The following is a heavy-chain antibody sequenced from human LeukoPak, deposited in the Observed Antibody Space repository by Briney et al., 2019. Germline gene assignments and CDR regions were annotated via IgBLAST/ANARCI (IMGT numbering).Heavy chain of an antibody. CDR2: ISSTGSAT. CDR3: SRPPISGSDY. D-gene: IGHD5-12*01. CDR1: GSTFSSYG. J-gene: IGHJ4*02. Sequence: GGSLRLSCAASGSTFSSYGMNWVRQAPGKRLDWVAYISSTGSATYYADSVKGRFTISRDNAQNSMYLQMNSLRAEDAAVYYCSRPPISGSDYWGQGILVTVSS. V-gene: IGHV3-48*01.